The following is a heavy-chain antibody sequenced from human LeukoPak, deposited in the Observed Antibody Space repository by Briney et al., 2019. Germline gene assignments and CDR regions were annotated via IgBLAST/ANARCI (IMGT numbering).Heavy chain of an antibody. V-gene: IGHV1-8*03. Sequence: ASVKASCKASGYTFTSYDINWGRQATGQGLEWMGWMNPNSGNTGYAQNFQGRVTITRNTSISTAYMELSSLRSEDTAVYYCATRGRFNFDYWGQGTLVTVSS. CDR1: GYTFTSYD. CDR2: MNPNSGNT. D-gene: IGHD3-16*01. CDR3: ATRGRFNFDY. J-gene: IGHJ4*02.